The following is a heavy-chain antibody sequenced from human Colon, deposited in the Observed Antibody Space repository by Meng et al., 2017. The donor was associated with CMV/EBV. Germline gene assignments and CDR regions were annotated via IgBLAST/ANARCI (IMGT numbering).Heavy chain of an antibody. CDR2: LIPMTDSA. J-gene: IGHJ2*01. CDR1: GGTFSKFA. CDR3: AKRDGATPWYFDL. D-gene: IGHD3-10*01. Sequence: KASGGTFSKFALNWVRQAPGQGLEWMGGLIPMTDSAAYAEKLQGRVTITADKSTTTVFMELSSLTSEDTAVYYCAKRDGATPWYFDLWGRGTLVTVSS. V-gene: IGHV1-69*06.